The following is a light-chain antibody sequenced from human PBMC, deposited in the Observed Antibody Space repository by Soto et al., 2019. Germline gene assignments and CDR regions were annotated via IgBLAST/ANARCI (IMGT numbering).Light chain of an antibody. Sequence: EIVLTQSPGTLSQSPGEGATLSCRASETIRSNYLAWYQKKPGQAPRLLIFGASTRATGIPDKFSGSGSGTDFTLTISSLEPEDFAEYYCQQYGSSPPDTFGPGT. V-gene: IGKV3-20*01. CDR2: GAS. J-gene: IGKJ3*01. CDR3: QQYGSSPPDT. CDR1: ETIRSNY.